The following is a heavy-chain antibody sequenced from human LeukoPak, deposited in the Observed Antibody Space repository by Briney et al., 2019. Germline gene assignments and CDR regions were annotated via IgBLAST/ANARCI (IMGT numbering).Heavy chain of an antibody. Sequence: ASVKVSCKASGYTFTSYAMHWVRQAPGQRLEWMGWINAGNGNTKYSQEFQGRVTITRDTSTSTAYMELRSLRSDDTAVYYCAREGYSSSSGCFDYWGQGTLVTVSS. CDR3: AREGYSSSSGCFDY. D-gene: IGHD6-6*01. CDR1: GYTFTSYA. V-gene: IGHV1-3*01. J-gene: IGHJ4*02. CDR2: INAGNGNT.